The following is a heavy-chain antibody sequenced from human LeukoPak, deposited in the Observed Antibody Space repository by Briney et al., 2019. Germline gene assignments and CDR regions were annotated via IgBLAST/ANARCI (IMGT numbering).Heavy chain of an antibody. CDR1: GYTFTSNY. D-gene: IGHD2-2*01. V-gene: IGHV1-46*01. CDR3: ARERSTSGRGALDI. J-gene: IGHJ3*02. Sequence: GASVKVSCKASGYTFTSNYVHWMRQAPGQGLEWTGIVSASGGTTVYAQNVQGRVTMTRDTSTSTVYMELSSLRSEDTAIYYCARERSTSGRGALDIWGQGTMVTVSS. CDR2: VSASGGTT.